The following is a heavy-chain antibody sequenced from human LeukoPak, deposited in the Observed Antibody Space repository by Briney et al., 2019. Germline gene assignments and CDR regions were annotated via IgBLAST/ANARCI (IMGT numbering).Heavy chain of an antibody. V-gene: IGHV4-4*07. Sequence: SETLSLTCTVSGGSISSYYWSWIRQPPGKGLEWIGRIFSGNTNYNPSLKSRVTMSVDRSKNQFSLKLNSVTAADTAVYYCAREDMDVWGKGTTVTVSS. J-gene: IGHJ6*03. CDR1: GGSISSYY. CDR3: AREDMDV. CDR2: IFSGNT.